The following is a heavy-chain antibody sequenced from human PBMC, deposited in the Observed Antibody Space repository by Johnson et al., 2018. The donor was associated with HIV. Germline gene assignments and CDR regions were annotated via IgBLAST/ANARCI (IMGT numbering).Heavy chain of an antibody. J-gene: IGHJ3*02. CDR1: GFTFSSYA. V-gene: IGHV3-30*04. D-gene: IGHD1-26*01. Sequence: QVQLVESGGGVVQPGRSLRLSCAASGFTFSSYAMHWVRQAPGKGLEWVAVISYDGSNKYYADSEKGRFTISRDNSKNTLYLQMNSLRAEDTAVYYCARDQSGSYVLCAHDAFDIWGQGTMVTVSS. CDR2: ISYDGSNK. CDR3: ARDQSGSYVLCAHDAFDI.